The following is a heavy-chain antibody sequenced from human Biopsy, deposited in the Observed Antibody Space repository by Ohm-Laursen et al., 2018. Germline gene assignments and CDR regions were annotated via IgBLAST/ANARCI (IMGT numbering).Heavy chain of an antibody. CDR1: GYAVNDYF. D-gene: IGHD3-16*01. CDR2: ISPNRGGT. J-gene: IGHJ3*01. CDR3: ARDIMNRIAGLVARSDVFDV. Sequence: SSVKVSCKGSGYAVNDYFLHCLRQAPGQGPEWMGWISPNRGGTNYAQKFQGRVTMTTDTSTSTVYLELRRLISDDTAVYYCARDIMNRIAGLVARSDVFDVWGQGTLVTVSS. V-gene: IGHV1-2*02.